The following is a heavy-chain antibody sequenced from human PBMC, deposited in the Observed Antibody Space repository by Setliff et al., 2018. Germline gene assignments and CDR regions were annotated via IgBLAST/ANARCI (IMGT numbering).Heavy chain of an antibody. CDR3: ARGSYFDSSGYSPDYFDY. CDR2: IYTSGST. V-gene: IGHV4-4*08. CDR1: GDSISSYY. J-gene: IGHJ4*02. Sequence: SETLSLTCTVSGDSISSYYWSWIRQPPWKGLEWIGYIYTSGSTSYNPSLRSRVTISVDMSKNQFSLRLSSVTAADTAVYYCARGSYFDSSGYSPDYFDYWGRGTQVTV. D-gene: IGHD3-22*01.